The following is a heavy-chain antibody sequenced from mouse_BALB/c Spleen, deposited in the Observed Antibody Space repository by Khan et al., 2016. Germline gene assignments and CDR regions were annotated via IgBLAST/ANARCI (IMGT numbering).Heavy chain of an antibody. CDR3: ARGYSGSRYIFAY. J-gene: IGHJ2*01. D-gene: IGHD1-1*01. CDR1: GYTFTTYV. V-gene: IGHV1S136*01. CDR2: IHLYNYGT. Sequence: LQQAGPELVKPGASVKMSCKASGYTFTTYVMHWVKQKPGQGLEWIGYIHLYNYGTKHNEKFNGKPTLTSDNSSSQAYIELSSLNSEHSAIFYCARGYSGSRYIFAYWGQGTPLTVSS.